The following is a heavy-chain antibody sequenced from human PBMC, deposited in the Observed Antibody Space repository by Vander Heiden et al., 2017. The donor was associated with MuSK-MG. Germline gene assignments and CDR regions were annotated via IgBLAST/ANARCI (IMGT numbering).Heavy chain of an antibody. CDR2: ISANGGNT. CDR1: GFTFSAYP. D-gene: IGHD3-22*01. Sequence: EVQLLQSGGGLVQPGGSLRLSCAASGFTFSAYPMTWVRQAPGEGLEWVSAISANGGNTYYSDSVKGRFTISRDNSKDTLYLQMNSLRAEDTAVYYCAKYYDSGYFALWGRGTLVTVSS. J-gene: IGHJ2*01. CDR3: AKYYDSGYFAL. V-gene: IGHV3-23*01.